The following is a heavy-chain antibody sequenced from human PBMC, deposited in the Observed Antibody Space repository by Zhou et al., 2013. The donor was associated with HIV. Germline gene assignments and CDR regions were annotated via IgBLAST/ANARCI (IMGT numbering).Heavy chain of an antibody. CDR2: ISSYNGHT. Sequence: QVNLEQSGADVKKPGASMKVSCKASGFTFNVFGISWVRQAPGQGLEWMGWISSYNGHTNYAQNFQGRLTVTTDTSTSTAYMELRSLRSDDTAVYFCARGYTSSWYGVYYFDYWGQGTLVTVSS. V-gene: IGHV1-18*01. J-gene: IGHJ4*02. CDR1: GFTFNVFG. CDR3: ARGYTSSWYGVYYFDY. D-gene: IGHD6-13*01.